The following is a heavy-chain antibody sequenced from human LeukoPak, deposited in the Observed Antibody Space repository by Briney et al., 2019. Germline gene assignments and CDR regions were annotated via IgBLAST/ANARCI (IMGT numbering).Heavy chain of an antibody. V-gene: IGHV3-30*18. J-gene: IGHJ4*02. Sequence: DPGGSLRLSCAASGFSFISYGMHWVRQAPGKGLEWVGVISDDGRRKDYADSVKGRFTISRDNSKDTLYLQMNSLRAEDTAAYYCAKRPSDYGDYVSYFDYWGQGTLVTVSP. CDR3: AKRPSDYGDYVSYFDY. D-gene: IGHD4-17*01. CDR2: ISDDGRRK. CDR1: GFSFISYG.